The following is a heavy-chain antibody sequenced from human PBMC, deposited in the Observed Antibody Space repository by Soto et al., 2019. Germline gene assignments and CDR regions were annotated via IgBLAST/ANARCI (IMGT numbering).Heavy chain of an antibody. CDR1: GFTFSSYA. CDR3: AKGKIATNWFDP. D-gene: IGHD6-13*01. CDR2: ISGSGGST. J-gene: IGHJ5*02. V-gene: IGHV3-23*01. Sequence: RLSCAASGFTFSSYAMSWVRQAPGKGLEWVSAISGSGGSTYYADSVKGRFTISRDNSKNTLYLQMNSLRAEDTAVYYCAKGKIATNWFDPWGQGTLVTVSS.